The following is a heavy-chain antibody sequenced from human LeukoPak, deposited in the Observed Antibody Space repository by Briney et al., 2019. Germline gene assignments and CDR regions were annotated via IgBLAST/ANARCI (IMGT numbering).Heavy chain of an antibody. Sequence: SGPTLVNPTQTLTLTCTFSGFPLSTGGVGVGWIRQPPGKALEWLTLIYWNDDKRYSPSLKNRLSITKDTSKNQVVLTMTNMDHVDTATYYCAHHGYAKNSLDYWGQGTLVTVSS. CDR2: IYWNDDK. CDR1: GFPLSTGGVG. CDR3: AHHGYAKNSLDY. J-gene: IGHJ4*02. V-gene: IGHV2-5*01. D-gene: IGHD5-18*01.